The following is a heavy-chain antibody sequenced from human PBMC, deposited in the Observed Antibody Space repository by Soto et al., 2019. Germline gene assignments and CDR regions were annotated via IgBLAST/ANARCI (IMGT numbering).Heavy chain of an antibody. CDR1: GGSFSGYY. CDR3: ASLSAAAGTLRNPNYYYYYMDV. V-gene: IGHV4-34*01. J-gene: IGHJ6*03. D-gene: IGHD6-13*01. Sequence: SETLSLTCAVYGGSFSGYYWSWIRQPPGKGLGWIGEINHSGSTNYNPSLKSRVTISVDTSKNQFSLKLSSVTAADTAVYYCASLSAAAGTLRNPNYYYYYMDVWGKGTTVTVSS. CDR2: INHSGST.